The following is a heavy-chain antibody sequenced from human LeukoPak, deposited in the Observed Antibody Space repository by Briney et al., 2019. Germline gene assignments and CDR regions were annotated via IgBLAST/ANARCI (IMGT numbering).Heavy chain of an antibody. D-gene: IGHD3-10*01. Sequence: PSETLSLTCTVSGGSISSYYWSWIRQPAGKGLEWIGRIYTSGSTNYNPSLKSRVTMSVDTSKNQFSLKLSSVTAADTAVYYCARVRDGSGSYLYYYYYYYMDVWGKGTTVTVSS. CDR2: IYTSGST. CDR1: GGSISSYY. V-gene: IGHV4-4*07. J-gene: IGHJ6*03. CDR3: ARVRDGSGSYLYYYYYYYMDV.